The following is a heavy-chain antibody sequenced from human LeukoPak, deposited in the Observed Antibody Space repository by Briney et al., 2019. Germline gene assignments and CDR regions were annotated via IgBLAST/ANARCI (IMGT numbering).Heavy chain of an antibody. CDR2: VNPNSGGT. D-gene: IGHD6-6*01. CDR1: GYTFTGYY. Sequence: ASVKVSCKASGYTFTGYYIHWVRQAPGQGLEWMGRVNPNSGGTNYARKFQGRVSMTRDTSISTAYMELSRLTSDDTAVYYCARALESSSSNYWGQGTLVTVSS. J-gene: IGHJ4*02. V-gene: IGHV1-2*06. CDR3: ARALESSSSNY.